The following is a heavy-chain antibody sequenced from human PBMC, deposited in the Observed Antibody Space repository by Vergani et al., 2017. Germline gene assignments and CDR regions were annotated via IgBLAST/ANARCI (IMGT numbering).Heavy chain of an antibody. CDR1: GFTFSSYW. CDR3: ARDSPPVXTNVGDYYYYGMDV. J-gene: IGHJ6*02. D-gene: IGHD4-17*01. CDR2: INSDGSST. V-gene: IGHV3-74*01. Sequence: EVQLVESGGGLVQPGGSLRLSCAASGFTFSSYWMHWVRQAPGKGLVWVSRINSDGSSTSYADSVKGRFTISRDNAKNTLYLQMNSLRAEDTAVYYCARDSPPVXTNVGDYYYYGMDVWGQGP.